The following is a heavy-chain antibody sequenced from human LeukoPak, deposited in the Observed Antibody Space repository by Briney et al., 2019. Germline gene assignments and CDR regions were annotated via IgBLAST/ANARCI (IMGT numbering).Heavy chain of an antibody. Sequence: PSETLSLTCDVSGFSITSGDYWGWIRQSPGRGLEWIGSISHSGDTYYIPSLRSRVTMSLDTSRNQFSLDLRSVSAADTAVYFCARMGPLAVGTGKRVYSFDYWGQGTLVTVSS. D-gene: IGHD1-1*01. CDR3: ARMGPLAVGTGKRVYSFDY. V-gene: IGHV4-38-2*01. CDR2: ISHSGDT. J-gene: IGHJ4*02. CDR1: GFSITSGDY.